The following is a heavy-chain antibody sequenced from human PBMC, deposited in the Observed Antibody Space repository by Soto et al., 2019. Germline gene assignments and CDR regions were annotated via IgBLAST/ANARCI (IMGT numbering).Heavy chain of an antibody. V-gene: IGHV4-59*01. CDR2: IYYSGST. D-gene: IGHD3-3*01. CDR3: ARGITYYDFWSGYYKSTDYYYYGIDV. J-gene: IGHJ6*02. CDR1: GGSISSYY. Sequence: PSETLSLTCTVSGGSISSYYWSWIRQPPGKGLEWIGYIYYSGSTNYNPSLKSRVTISVDTSKTQFSLKLSSVTAADTAVYYCARGITYYDFWSGYYKSTDYYYYGIDVWGQGTTVTVSS.